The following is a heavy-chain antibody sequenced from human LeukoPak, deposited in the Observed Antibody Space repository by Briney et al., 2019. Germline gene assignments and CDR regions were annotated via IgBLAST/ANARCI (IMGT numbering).Heavy chain of an antibody. CDR2: IYYSGST. J-gene: IGHJ4*02. V-gene: IGHV4-59*08. Sequence: SGTLSLTCTVSGGSISSYYWSWIRQPPGKGLEWMGYIYYSGSTKYNPSPKSRVTISVDTSKTQFSLKLCSVTAADTAVYYCARHPNYYGSGSYYLDYWGQGTLVTVSS. D-gene: IGHD3-10*01. CDR1: GGSISSYY. CDR3: ARHPNYYGSGSYYLDY.